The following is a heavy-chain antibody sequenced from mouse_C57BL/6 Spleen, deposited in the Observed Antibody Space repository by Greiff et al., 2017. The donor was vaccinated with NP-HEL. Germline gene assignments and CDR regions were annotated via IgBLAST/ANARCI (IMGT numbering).Heavy chain of an antibody. Sequence: VQLQQSGPELVKPGASVKISCKASGYAFSSSWMNWVKQRPGKGLEWIGRIYPGDGDTNYNGKFKGKATLTADKSSSTAYMQLSSLTSEDSAVYFCARPHSEGYFDVWGTGTTVTVSS. J-gene: IGHJ1*03. V-gene: IGHV1-82*01. CDR2: IYPGDGDT. CDR1: GYAFSSSW. CDR3: ARPHSEGYFDV. D-gene: IGHD6-1*01.